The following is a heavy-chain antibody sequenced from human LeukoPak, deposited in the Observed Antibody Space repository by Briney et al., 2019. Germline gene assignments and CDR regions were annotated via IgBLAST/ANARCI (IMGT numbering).Heavy chain of an antibody. V-gene: IGHV3-30-3*01. Sequence: GGSLRLSCAASGFTFSDYAMLWVRQAPGKGLEWLSLISYDGSNKYYADSVKGRFTISRDNSRNTLYLQMNSLRAEDTAMYYCARSGGLPKFDCWGQGTLVAVSS. CDR2: ISYDGSNK. CDR3: ARSGGLPKFDC. J-gene: IGHJ4*02. CDR1: GFTFSDYA.